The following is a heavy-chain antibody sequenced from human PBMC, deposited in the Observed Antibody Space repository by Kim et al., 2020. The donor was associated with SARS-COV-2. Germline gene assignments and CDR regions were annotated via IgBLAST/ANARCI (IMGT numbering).Heavy chain of an antibody. CDR1: GFTFSSYA. D-gene: IGHD4-17*01. V-gene: IGHV3-23*01. CDR3: VKAGGTTVVKGCFDC. Sequence: GGSLRLSCAASGFTFSSYAMSWVRQAPGKGLEWVSAISGSGGSTYYADSVKGRFTISRDNSKNTLYLQMNSLRAEDTAVYYCVKAGGTTVVKGCFDCWGRGTLVTVSS. J-gene: IGHJ4*02. CDR2: ISGSGGST.